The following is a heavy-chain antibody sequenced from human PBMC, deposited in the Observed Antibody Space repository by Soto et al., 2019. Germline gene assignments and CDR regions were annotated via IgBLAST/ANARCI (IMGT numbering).Heavy chain of an antibody. V-gene: IGHV4-31*03. Sequence: SETLSLTCTVSGGSISSGGYYWSWIRQHPGKGLEWIGYIYYIGSTYYNPSLKSRVTISVDTSKNQFSLKLSSVTAADTAVYYCARSIFAWSDAFDIWGQGTMVTVSS. D-gene: IGHD3-3*01. CDR1: GGSISSGGYY. J-gene: IGHJ3*02. CDR3: ARSIFAWSDAFDI. CDR2: IYYIGST.